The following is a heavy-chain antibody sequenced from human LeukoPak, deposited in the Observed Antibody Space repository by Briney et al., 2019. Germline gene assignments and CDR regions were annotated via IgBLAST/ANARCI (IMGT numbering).Heavy chain of an antibody. CDR2: IYYSGST. V-gene: IGHV4-59*01. J-gene: IGHJ6*03. Sequence: SETLSLTCTASGGSISSYYWSWIRQPPGKGLEWIGYIYYSGSTNYNPSLKSRVTISVDTSKNQFSLKLSSVTAADTAVYYCARTRGDYYYYYMDVWGKGTTVTVSS. CDR3: ARTRGDYYYYYMDV. CDR1: GGSISSYY. D-gene: IGHD3-10*01.